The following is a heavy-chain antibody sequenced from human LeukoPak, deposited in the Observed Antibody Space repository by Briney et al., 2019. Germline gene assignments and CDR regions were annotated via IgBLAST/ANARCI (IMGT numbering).Heavy chain of an antibody. D-gene: IGHD3-22*01. CDR2: ISGSGGST. CDR3: AKSVYYDSSGYDFDY. Sequence: GGSLRLSCAASGSTFSSYAMSWVRQAPGKGLEWVSAISGSGGSTYYADSVKGRFTISRDNSKNTLYLQMNSLRAEDTAVYYCAKSVYYDSSGYDFDYWGQGTLVTVSS. CDR1: GSTFSSYA. J-gene: IGHJ4*02. V-gene: IGHV3-23*01.